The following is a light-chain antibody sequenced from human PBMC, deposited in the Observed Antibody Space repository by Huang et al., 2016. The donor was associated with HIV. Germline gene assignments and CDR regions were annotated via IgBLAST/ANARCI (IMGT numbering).Light chain of an antibody. CDR3: QQYYGPRA. J-gene: IGKJ1*01. V-gene: IGKV4-1*01. Sequence: DIVMTQSPDSPAVSLGARATINCKASQSVLYRSNNKNYLAWYQHKPGQPPKLLIYWASARESGVPDRFSGSGSGTNFTLAISNLQAEDVAIYYCQQYYGPRAFGQGTRVEIK. CDR2: WAS. CDR1: QSVLYRSNNKNY.